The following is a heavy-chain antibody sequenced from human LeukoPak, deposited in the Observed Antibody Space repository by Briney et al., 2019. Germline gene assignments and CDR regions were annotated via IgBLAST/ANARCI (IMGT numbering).Heavy chain of an antibody. Sequence: GGTLRLSCTASGFTFSSYGMSWVRQAPGKGLEWVSVIYSGGSTYYADSVKGRFTISRDNSKNTLYLQMNSLRAEDTAVYYCARGLYSSILEVGFDYWGQGTLLTVSS. J-gene: IGHJ4*02. CDR1: GFTFSSYG. D-gene: IGHD6-13*01. V-gene: IGHV3-66*01. CDR3: ARGLYSSILEVGFDY. CDR2: IYSGGST.